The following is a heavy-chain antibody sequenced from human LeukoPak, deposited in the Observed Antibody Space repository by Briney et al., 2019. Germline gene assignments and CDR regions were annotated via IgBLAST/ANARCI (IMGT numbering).Heavy chain of an antibody. V-gene: IGHV4-59*01. CDR2: IYYSGST. CDR3: PRGYSSSWYRGYYFDY. D-gene: IGHD6-13*01. CDR1: GGSXXXXY. J-gene: IGHJ4*02. Sequence: GGSXXXXYWSWIRQPPGKGLEWIGYIYYSGSTNYNPSLTRGVTISVDTSNNQFSLKLSSLTAADTAVYYCPRGYSSSWYRGYYFDYWGQGTLVTVSS.